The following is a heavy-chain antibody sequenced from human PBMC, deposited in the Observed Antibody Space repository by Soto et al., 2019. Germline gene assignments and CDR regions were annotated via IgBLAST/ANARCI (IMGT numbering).Heavy chain of an antibody. J-gene: IGHJ4*02. CDR3: ARGEGPLWFGELSGY. Sequence: ASVKVSCKASGYTFTCYGICWVRQAPGQGLEWMGWISAYNGNTNYAQKLQGRVTMTTDTSTSTAYMELRSLRSDDTAVYYCARGEGPLWFGELSGYWGQGTLVTVSS. V-gene: IGHV1-18*01. CDR1: GYTFTCYG. CDR2: ISAYNGNT. D-gene: IGHD3-10*01.